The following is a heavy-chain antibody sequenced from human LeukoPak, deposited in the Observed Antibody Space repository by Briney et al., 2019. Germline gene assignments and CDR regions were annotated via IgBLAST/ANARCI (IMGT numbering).Heavy chain of an antibody. J-gene: IGHJ4*02. CDR1: GGSISSGNYY. Sequence: PSQTLSLTCTVSGGSISSGNYYWTWIRQPAGKALEWIGYIYYSGSTNYNPSLKSRVTISVDTSKNQFSLKLSSVTAADTAVYYCASVGGQDYRVYNWGQGTLVTVSS. CDR3: ASVGGQDYRVYN. V-gene: IGHV4-61*10. CDR2: IYYSGST. D-gene: IGHD4-11*01.